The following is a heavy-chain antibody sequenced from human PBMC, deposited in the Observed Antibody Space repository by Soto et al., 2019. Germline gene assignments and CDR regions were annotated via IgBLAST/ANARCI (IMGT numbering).Heavy chain of an antibody. CDR3: ARVQGLIKGDWFDP. D-gene: IGHD6-25*01. CDR1: GGSISSGDYY. J-gene: IGHJ5*02. Sequence: QVQLQESGPGLVKPSQTLSLTCTVSGGSISSGDYYWSWIRQPPGKGLDGIGYIYYSGSTYYNPSLKSRVTITVDTSKNQFFLKLSSVTAADTAVYYCARVQGLIKGDWFDPWGQGILVTVSS. CDR2: IYYSGST. V-gene: IGHV4-30-4*01.